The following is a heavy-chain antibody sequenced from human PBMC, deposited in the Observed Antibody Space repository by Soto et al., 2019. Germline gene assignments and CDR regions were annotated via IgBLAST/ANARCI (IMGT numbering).Heavy chain of an antibody. D-gene: IGHD3-10*01. CDR2: IDPSDSYT. CDR3: ARHREDSFGWFDP. J-gene: IGHJ5*02. V-gene: IGHV5-10-1*01. Sequence: GESLKISCKGSVYSFTSYWISWVRQMPGKGLEWMGRIDPSDSYTNYSPSFQGHVTISADKSISTAYLQWSSLKASDTAMYYCARHREDSFGWFDPWGQGTLVTVSS. CDR1: VYSFTSYW.